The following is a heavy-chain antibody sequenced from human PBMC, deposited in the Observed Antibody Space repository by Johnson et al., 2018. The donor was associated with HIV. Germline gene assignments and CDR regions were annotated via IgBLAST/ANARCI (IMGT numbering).Heavy chain of an antibody. CDR3: AKDMAYGDYLFRNAFDV. D-gene: IGHD4-17*01. CDR1: GFTFSSYA. Sequence: VQLVESGGGLVQPEGSLRLSCAASGFTFSSYAMSWVRQAPGKGLEWVSGISWNGANRGYADSVKGRFTISRDDAKNSLYLLIDSLRTEDTALYYCAKDMAYGDYLFRNAFDVWGQGTMVTVSS. J-gene: IGHJ3*01. V-gene: IGHV3-9*01. CDR2: ISWNGANR.